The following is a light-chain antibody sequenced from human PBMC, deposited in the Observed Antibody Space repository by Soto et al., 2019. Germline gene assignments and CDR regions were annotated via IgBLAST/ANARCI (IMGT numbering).Light chain of an antibody. Sequence: EIVLTQSPATLSLSPGERATLSCRASQSVGSYLAWYQQKPGQAPRLLIYDASNRATGIPARFSGSGSGTHFTLTISSLQPEDVATYYCQEYNSALPWTFGQGTKVDIK. CDR3: QEYNSALPWT. V-gene: IGKV3-11*01. J-gene: IGKJ1*01. CDR1: QSVGSY. CDR2: DAS.